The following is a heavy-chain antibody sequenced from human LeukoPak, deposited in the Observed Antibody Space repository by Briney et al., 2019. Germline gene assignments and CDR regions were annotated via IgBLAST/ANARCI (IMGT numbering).Heavy chain of an antibody. CDR2: IYNDGTT. D-gene: IGHD7-27*01. Sequence: PGGSLRLSCAASGFTVITSFMSWVRQAPGKGLEWVSVIYNDGTTYYADSVKGRFTISRGNPKNTLYLQMNTLRAEDAAVYYCTKTGGPWDWGQGTQVTVSS. J-gene: IGHJ1*01. CDR1: GFTVITSF. CDR3: TKTGGPWD. V-gene: IGHV3-53*01.